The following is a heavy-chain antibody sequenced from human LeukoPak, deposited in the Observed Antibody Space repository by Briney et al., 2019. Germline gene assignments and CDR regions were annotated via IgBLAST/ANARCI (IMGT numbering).Heavy chain of an antibody. CDR2: IYYSGST. CDR1: GGSISSGGYS. Sequence: SQTLSLTCAVSGGSISSGGYSWSWIRQPPGTGLEWIGYIYYSGSTYYNPSLKSRVTISVDTSKNQFSLKLSSVTAADTAVYYCARERIGDYDILTGYLRGPNAWFDYWGQGTLVTVSS. J-gene: IGHJ4*02. V-gene: IGHV4-31*11. D-gene: IGHD3-9*01. CDR3: ARERIGDYDILTGYLRGPNAWFDY.